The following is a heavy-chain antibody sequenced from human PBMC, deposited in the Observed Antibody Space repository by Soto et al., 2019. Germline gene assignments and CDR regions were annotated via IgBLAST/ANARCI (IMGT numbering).Heavy chain of an antibody. CDR2: IWYDGSNK. CDR1: GCTFSSYG. J-gene: IGHJ4*02. Sequence: GGSLRLSCAASGCTFSSYGMRWIRQAQGKGLEWVAVIWYDGSNKYYADSVKGRFTISRDNSKNTLYLQMNSLRAEDTAVYYCARDSAYYDILTGYYPSIFDYWGQGTLVTVSS. V-gene: IGHV3-33*01. D-gene: IGHD3-9*01. CDR3: ARDSAYYDILTGYYPSIFDY.